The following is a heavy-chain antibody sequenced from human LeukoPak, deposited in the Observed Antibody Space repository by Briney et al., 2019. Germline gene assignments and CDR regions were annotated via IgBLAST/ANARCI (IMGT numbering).Heavy chain of an antibody. D-gene: IGHD5-18*01. J-gene: IGHJ4*02. V-gene: IGHV3-23*01. CDR1: GFTFSTYF. Sequence: GRSLRLSCAASGFTFSTYFMHWVRQAPGKGLEWVSAISGSGGSTYYADSVKGRFTISRDNSKNTLYLQMNSLKAEDTAVYYCAKVAGYSYGRDYFDYWGQGTLVTVSS. CDR2: ISGSGGST. CDR3: AKVAGYSYGRDYFDY.